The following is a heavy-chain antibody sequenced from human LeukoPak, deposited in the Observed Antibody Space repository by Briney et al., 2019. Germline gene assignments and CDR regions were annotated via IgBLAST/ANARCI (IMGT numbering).Heavy chain of an antibody. CDR1: GGSINSGDYY. CDR3: AAGYMVRGAIGSFDY. D-gene: IGHD3-10*01. V-gene: IGHV4-39*07. J-gene: IGHJ4*02. CDR2: IYYSGST. Sequence: SETLSLTCTVSGGSINSGDYYWSWIRQPPGKGLEWIGSIYYSGSTYYNPSLKSRVTISVDTSKNQFSLKLSSVTAADTAVYYCAAGYMVRGAIGSFDYWGQGTLVTVSS.